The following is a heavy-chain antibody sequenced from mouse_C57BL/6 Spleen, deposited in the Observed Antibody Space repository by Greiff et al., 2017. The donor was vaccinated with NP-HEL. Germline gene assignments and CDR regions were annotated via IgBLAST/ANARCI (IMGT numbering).Heavy chain of an antibody. CDR2: IDPSDSYT. V-gene: IGHV1-50*01. CDR3: ARNYYGSSPYY. CDR1: GYTFTSYW. J-gene: IGHJ2*01. D-gene: IGHD1-1*01. Sequence: VQLQQPGAELVKPGASVKLSCKASGYTFTSYWMQWVKQRPGQGLEWIGEIDPSDSYTNYNQKFKGKATLTVDTSSSTAYMQLSSLTSEDSAVYYCARNYYGSSPYYWGQGTTLTVSS.